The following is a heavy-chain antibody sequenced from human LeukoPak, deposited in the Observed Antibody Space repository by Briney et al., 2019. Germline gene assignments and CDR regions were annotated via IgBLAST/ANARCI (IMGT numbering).Heavy chain of an antibody. J-gene: IGHJ3*02. CDR1: GGSISSSSYY. CDR3: ARTTYYDFWSGYYAAFDI. Sequence: SETLSLTCTVSGGSISSSSYYWGWIRQPPGKGLERIGRIYYSGSTYYNPSLKSPVTISVDTSKNQFSLKLSSVTAAETAVYYCARTTYYDFWSGYYAAFDIWGQGTMVTVSS. D-gene: IGHD3-3*01. CDR2: IYYSGST. V-gene: IGHV4-39*01.